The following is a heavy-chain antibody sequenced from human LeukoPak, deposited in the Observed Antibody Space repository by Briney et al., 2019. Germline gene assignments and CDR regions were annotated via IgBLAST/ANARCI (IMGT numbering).Heavy chain of an antibody. V-gene: IGHV4-34*01. CDR3: ARDQQLGRYNWFDP. Sequence: PSETLSLTCAVYGGSFSGYYWSWIRQPPGKGLEWIGEINLSGSTNYNPSLKSRVTTSVDTSKNQFSLKLSCVTAADTSIYYCARDQQLGRYNWFDPWGQGNLVTVSS. CDR2: INLSGST. D-gene: IGHD6-13*01. J-gene: IGHJ5*02. CDR1: GGSFSGYY.